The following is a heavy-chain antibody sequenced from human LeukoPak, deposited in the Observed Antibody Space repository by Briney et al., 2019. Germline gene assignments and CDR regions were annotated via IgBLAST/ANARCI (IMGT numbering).Heavy chain of an antibody. Sequence: SETLSLTCTVSGGSISSGGYYWSWIRQHPGKGLEWIGYIYYSGSTYYNPSLKSRVTISVDTSKNQFSLKLSSVTAADTAVYYCARAGDGITIFRGWFDPWGQGTLVTVSS. V-gene: IGHV4-31*03. CDR3: ARAGDGITIFRGWFDP. J-gene: IGHJ5*02. D-gene: IGHD3-3*01. CDR1: GGSISSGGYY. CDR2: IYYSGST.